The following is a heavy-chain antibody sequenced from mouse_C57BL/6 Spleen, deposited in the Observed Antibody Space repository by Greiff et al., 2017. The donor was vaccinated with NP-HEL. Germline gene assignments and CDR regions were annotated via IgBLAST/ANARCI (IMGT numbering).Heavy chain of an antibody. CDR2: ISYDGSN. J-gene: IGHJ3*01. CDR3: ARDQRSWFAY. Sequence: EVQLVESGPGLVKPSQSLSLTCSVTGYSITSGYYWNWIRQFPGNKLEWMGYISYDGSNNYNPSLKNRISITRDTSKNQFFLKLNSVTTEDTATYYCARDQRSWFAYWGQGTLVTVSA. V-gene: IGHV3-6*01. CDR1: GYSITSGYY.